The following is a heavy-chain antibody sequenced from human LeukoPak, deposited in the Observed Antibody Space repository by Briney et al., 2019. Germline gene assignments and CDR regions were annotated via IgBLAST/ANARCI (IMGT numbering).Heavy chain of an antibody. CDR2: ISSSSTYI. D-gene: IGHD3-22*01. Sequence: GGSLRLSCAASGFTFSSYRMNWVRQAPGKGLEWVSSISSSSTYIYYADSVKGRFTISRDNAKNSLYLQMNSLRAEDTAVYYCARGYYYDSSGYYYWGQGTLVTASS. J-gene: IGHJ4*02. CDR3: ARGYYYDSSGYYY. V-gene: IGHV3-21*01. CDR1: GFTFSSYR.